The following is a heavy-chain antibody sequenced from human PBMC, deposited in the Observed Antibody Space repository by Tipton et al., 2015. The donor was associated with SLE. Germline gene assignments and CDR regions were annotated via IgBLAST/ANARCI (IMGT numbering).Heavy chain of an antibody. CDR1: GESFNGYF. CDR2: IIHSGVT. D-gene: IGHD5-12*01. Sequence: GLVKPSQTLSLTCAVYGESFNGYFWTWIRQPPGKGLEWIAEIIHSGVTNYNPSLRSRVTISVDMSKNQVSLRLSSVTAADTAVYYCARVAPSEVFDYWGQGTLVTVSS. CDR3: ARVAPSEVFDY. V-gene: IGHV4-34*12. J-gene: IGHJ4*02.